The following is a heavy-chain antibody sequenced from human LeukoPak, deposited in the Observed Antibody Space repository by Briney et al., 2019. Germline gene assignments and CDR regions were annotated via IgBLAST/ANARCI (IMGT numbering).Heavy chain of an antibody. J-gene: IGHJ4*02. CDR1: GYTFNNYG. V-gene: IGHV1-69*13. D-gene: IGHD3-22*01. CDR2: IIPIFGTA. CDR3: ARCPLKDYYDSSGYCPFDY. Sequence: SVKVSCKASGYTFNNYGISWVRQAPGQGIEWMGGIIPIFGTANYAQKFQGRVTITADESTSTAYMELSSLRSEDTAVYYCARCPLKDYYDSSGYCPFDYWGPGTLVTVSS.